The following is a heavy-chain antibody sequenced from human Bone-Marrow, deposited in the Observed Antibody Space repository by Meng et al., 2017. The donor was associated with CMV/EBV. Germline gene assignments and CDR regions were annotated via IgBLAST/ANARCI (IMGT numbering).Heavy chain of an antibody. CDR3: ARAGYYDY. D-gene: IGHD2-21*01. V-gene: IGHV3-23*01. J-gene: IGHJ4*02. CDR2: INGGGGNI. Sequence: LRLSCAASGFPFSTYAMTWVRQAPGKGLEWVSGINGGGGNIYYADSVKGRFTISRDNSKNTLYLQMNSLTVDDTALYYCARAGYYDYWGQGTLVTVSS. CDR1: GFPFSTYA.